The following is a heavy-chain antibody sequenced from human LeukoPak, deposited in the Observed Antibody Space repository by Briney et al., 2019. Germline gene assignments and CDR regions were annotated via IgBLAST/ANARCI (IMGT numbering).Heavy chain of an antibody. V-gene: IGHV4-31*03. D-gene: IGHD3-3*01. Sequence: SSETLSLTCTVSGGSISSGGYYWSWLRQHPGKGLEWIGYIYYSGSTYYNPSLKSRVTISVDTSKNQFSLKLSSVTAADTAVYYCARVKGFYYSDHWGQGTLVTVSS. CDR1: GGSISSGGYY. CDR3: ARVKGFYYSDH. CDR2: IYYSGST. J-gene: IGHJ4*02.